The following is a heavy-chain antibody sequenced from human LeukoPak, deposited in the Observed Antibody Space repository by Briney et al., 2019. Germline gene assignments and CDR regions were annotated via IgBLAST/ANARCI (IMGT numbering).Heavy chain of an antibody. J-gene: IGHJ5*02. CDR1: GYSFTYDR. Sequence: GESLKISCKGSGYSFTYDRIGWVRQMSGKGLEWMGIIYPGDSDTRYSPSLQGQVTISADKSINTAYLQWSSLKASDTAMYYCARENYTSGAGTWFDPWGQGTLVTVSS. CDR2: IYPGDSDT. CDR3: ARENYTSGAGTWFDP. D-gene: IGHD6-25*01. V-gene: IGHV5-51*01.